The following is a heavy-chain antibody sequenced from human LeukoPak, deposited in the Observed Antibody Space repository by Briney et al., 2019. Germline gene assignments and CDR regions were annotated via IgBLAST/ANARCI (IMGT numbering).Heavy chain of an antibody. Sequence: GGSLRLSCAASGFTFSSYSMNWVRRAPGKGLEWVSSITSSSYIYYADSVKGRFTISRGNAKNSLYLQMKTLRAEDTAVYYCARDTDAFDIWGQGTMVTVSS. CDR3: ARDTDAFDI. J-gene: IGHJ3*02. V-gene: IGHV3-21*01. CDR2: ITSSSYI. CDR1: GFTFSSYS.